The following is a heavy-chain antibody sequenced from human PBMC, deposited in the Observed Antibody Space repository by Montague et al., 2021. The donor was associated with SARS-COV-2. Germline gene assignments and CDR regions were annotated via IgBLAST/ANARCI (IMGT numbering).Heavy chain of an antibody. CDR1: GDSTSCPNCY. Sequence: SENLSPTCTVSGDSTSCPNCYWGWIHQAPGKGLDWIGTIYNSGTTYYNPSLKSRLTISIDTPKNQFSLKLTSVTAADTAVYYCARHRNYGDHSLDNWFHPWGQGTLVTVSS. V-gene: IGHV4-39*01. D-gene: IGHD4-17*01. CDR3: ARHRNYGDHSLDNWFHP. CDR2: IYNSGTT. J-gene: IGHJ5*02.